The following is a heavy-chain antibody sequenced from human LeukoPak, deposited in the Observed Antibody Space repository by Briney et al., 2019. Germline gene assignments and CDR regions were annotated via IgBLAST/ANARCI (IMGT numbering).Heavy chain of an antibody. CDR3: ARDREAAASRDYYMDV. CDR1: GYTFTGYY. Sequence: ASVKVSCKASGYTFTGYYMRWVRQAPGQGLEWMGWINPNSGGTNYAQKFQGRVTMTRDTSISTAYMELSRLRSDDTAVYYCARDREAAASRDYYMDVWGKGTTVTVSS. D-gene: IGHD6-13*01. V-gene: IGHV1-2*02. J-gene: IGHJ6*03. CDR2: INPNSGGT.